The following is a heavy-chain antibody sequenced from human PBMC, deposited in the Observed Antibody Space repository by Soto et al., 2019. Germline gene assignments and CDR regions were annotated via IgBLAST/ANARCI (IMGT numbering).Heavy chain of an antibody. J-gene: IGHJ4*02. V-gene: IGHV3-23*01. Sequence: PGGSLRLSCAASEFSFDDYAMSWVRQAPGKGLEWVSSITYTGVSTYYADSVKGRFTISRDNSRNTLFLQMNSLRAEDTAVYYCARDYYKYYDSSGYYRSPAYWGQGTLVTVSS. D-gene: IGHD3-22*01. CDR3: ARDYYKYYDSSGYYRSPAY. CDR1: EFSFDDYA. CDR2: ITYTGVST.